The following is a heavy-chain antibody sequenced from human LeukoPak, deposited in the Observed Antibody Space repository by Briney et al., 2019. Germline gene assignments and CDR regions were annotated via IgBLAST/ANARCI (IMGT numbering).Heavy chain of an antibody. J-gene: IGHJ6*03. CDR2: ISYDGSNK. CDR3: AKAGRGGAITMVRGVKGDYYYMDV. V-gene: IGHV3-30*04. CDR1: GFTFSSYA. Sequence: GGSLRLSCAASGFTFSSYAMHWVRQAPGKGLEWVAVISYDGSNKYYADSVKGRFTISRDNSKNTLYLQMNSLRVEDTAVYYCAKAGRGGAITMVRGVKGDYYYMDVWGKGTTVTISS. D-gene: IGHD3-10*01.